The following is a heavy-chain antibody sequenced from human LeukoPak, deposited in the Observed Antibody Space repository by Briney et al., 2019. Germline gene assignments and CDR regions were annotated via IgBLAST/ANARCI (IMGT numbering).Heavy chain of an antibody. J-gene: IGHJ5*02. CDR1: GFTFSSYG. CDR3: AKDQHSSSWYIDWFDP. CDR2: ITATSSST. Sequence: PGGSLRLSCAASGFTFSSYGMSWVRQAPGKGLEWVSAITATSSSTHDADSVKGRFTISRDNSKNTLYLQMNSLRAEDTAVYYCAKDQHSSSWYIDWFDPWGQGTLVTVSS. V-gene: IGHV3-23*01. D-gene: IGHD6-13*01.